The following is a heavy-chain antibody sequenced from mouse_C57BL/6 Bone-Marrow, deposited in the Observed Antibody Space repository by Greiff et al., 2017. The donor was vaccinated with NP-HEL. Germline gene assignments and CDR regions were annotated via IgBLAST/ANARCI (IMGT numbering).Heavy chain of an antibody. CDR1: GFNIKDDY. CDR2: IDPENGDT. J-gene: IGHJ4*01. Sequence: EVKLQESGAELVRPGASVKLSCTASGFNIKDDYMHWVKQRPEQGLEWIGWIDPENGDTEYASKFQGKATITADTSSNTAYLQLSSLTSEDTAVYYCTYYLYAMDYWGQGTSVTVSS. CDR3: TYYLYAMDY. V-gene: IGHV14-4*01. D-gene: IGHD1-1*01.